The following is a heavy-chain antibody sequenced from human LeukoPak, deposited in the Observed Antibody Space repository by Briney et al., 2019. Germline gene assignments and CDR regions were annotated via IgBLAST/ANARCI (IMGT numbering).Heavy chain of an antibody. V-gene: IGHV1-2*02. J-gene: IGHJ6*02. CDR3: ARSSGDYSYYYYYYGMDV. CDR2: INPNSGGT. Sequence: ASVKVSRKASGYTFTGYYMHWVRQAPGQGLEWMGWINPNSGGTNYAQKFQGRVTMTRDTSISTAYMELSRLRSDDTAVYYCARSSGDYSYYYYYYGMDVWGQGTTVTVSS. D-gene: IGHD5-12*01. CDR1: GYTFTGYY.